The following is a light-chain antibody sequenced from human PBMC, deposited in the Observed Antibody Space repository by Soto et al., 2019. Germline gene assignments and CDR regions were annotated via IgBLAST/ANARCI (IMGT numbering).Light chain of an antibody. J-gene: IGKJ2*01. V-gene: IGKV1-5*03. CDR1: QSINNW. CDR2: EAS. CDR3: QQYDTYSST. Sequence: DIQMTQSPSTLSASVGDRVTITCRASQSINNWLAWYQQKPGKAPKLLISEASNLLGDVPRRFSGSGSGTEFTLTISGLQPDDFATYYCQQYDTYSSTFGRGTKLEI.